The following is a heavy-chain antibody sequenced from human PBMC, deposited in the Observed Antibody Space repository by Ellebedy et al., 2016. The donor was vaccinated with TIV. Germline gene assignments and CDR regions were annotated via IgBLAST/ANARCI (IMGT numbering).Heavy chain of an antibody. Sequence: GGSLRLSXAASGFTFSDHYMDWVRQAPGKGLEWVGRTRNKANSYTTEYAASVKGRFTISRDDSKNSLYLQMNSLKTEDTAVYYCARVRSGYPLHFDYWGQGTLVTVSS. D-gene: IGHD3-3*01. CDR2: TRNKANSYTT. CDR3: ARVRSGYPLHFDY. V-gene: IGHV3-72*01. J-gene: IGHJ4*02. CDR1: GFTFSDHY.